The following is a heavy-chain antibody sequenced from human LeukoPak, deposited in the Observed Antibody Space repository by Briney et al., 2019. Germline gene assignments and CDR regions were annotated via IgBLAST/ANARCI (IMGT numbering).Heavy chain of an antibody. CDR3: ARGAYGGYGEGLGFDY. D-gene: IGHD5-12*01. Sequence: GGSLRLSCAASGFTFSSYWMYWVRQVPVKGLVWVSRINSDESIKTNADSVKGRFTISRDNAKNTLYLQMSSLRAEDTAVYYCARGAYGGYGEGLGFDYWGQGTLVTVSS. V-gene: IGHV3-74*03. CDR2: INSDESIK. J-gene: IGHJ4*02. CDR1: GFTFSSYW.